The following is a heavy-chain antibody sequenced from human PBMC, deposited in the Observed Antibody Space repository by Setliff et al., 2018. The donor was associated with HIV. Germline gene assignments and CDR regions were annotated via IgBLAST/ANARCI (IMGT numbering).Heavy chain of an antibody. J-gene: IGHJ4*02. Sequence: SETLSLTCTVSGGSFIGSSFHSTWIRQTPGKGLEWIADIAYSGTTMYTNYNPSLASRVIISEDTSRDQFFLKLTSVTADDTGIYCCARGPPFAYWGQGLLVTVSS. V-gene: IGHV4-39*07. CDR2: IAYSGTTMYT. CDR1: GGSFIGSSFH. CDR3: ARGPPFAY.